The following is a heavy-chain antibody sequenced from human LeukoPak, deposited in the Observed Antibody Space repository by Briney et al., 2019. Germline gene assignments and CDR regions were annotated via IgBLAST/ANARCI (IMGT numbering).Heavy chain of an antibody. Sequence: SGTLSLTCAVSGAPISSNNWWWSWVRQPPGKGLEWIGEIYHSGSTNYNPSLKSRVTISVDTSKNQFSLKLSSVTAADTAVYYCARRRIRFLEWLPYYMDVWGKGTTVTVSS. V-gene: IGHV4-4*02. J-gene: IGHJ6*03. D-gene: IGHD3-3*01. CDR2: IYHSGST. CDR3: ARRRIRFLEWLPYYMDV. CDR1: GAPISSNNW.